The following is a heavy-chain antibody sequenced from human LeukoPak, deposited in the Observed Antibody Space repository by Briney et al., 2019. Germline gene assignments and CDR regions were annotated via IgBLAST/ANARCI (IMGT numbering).Heavy chain of an antibody. V-gene: IGHV1-18*01. J-gene: IGHJ5*02. CDR3: ARATVVVVINWFDP. Sequence: GASVKVSCKASGYTFTSYGISWVRQAPGQGLEWMGWISGYNGNTNYAQKFQGRVTMTTDTSTSTADMELRSLRSDDTAVYYCARATVVVVINWFDPWGQGTLVTVSS. CDR2: ISGYNGNT. CDR1: GYTFTSYG. D-gene: IGHD4-23*01.